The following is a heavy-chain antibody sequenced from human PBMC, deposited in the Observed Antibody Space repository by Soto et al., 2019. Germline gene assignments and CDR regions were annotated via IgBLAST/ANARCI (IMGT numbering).Heavy chain of an antibody. CDR2: IYYSGST. J-gene: IGHJ6*02. CDR3: ARRSPPAYYGMDV. Sequence: QLQLQESGPGLVKPSETLSLTCTVSGGSISSSSYYWGWIRQPPGKGLEWIGSIYYSGSTYYNPSLKSRVTISVDTSKNQFSLKLSSVTAADTAVYYCARRSPPAYYGMDVWGQGTTVTVSS. CDR1: GGSISSSSYY. D-gene: IGHD2-2*01. V-gene: IGHV4-39*01.